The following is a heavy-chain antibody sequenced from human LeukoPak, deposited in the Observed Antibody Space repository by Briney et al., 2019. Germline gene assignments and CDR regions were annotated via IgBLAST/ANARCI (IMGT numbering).Heavy chain of an antibody. CDR2: IRYDGSNK. Sequence: PGGSLRLSCAASGFTFSSYGMHWVRQAPGKGLEWVAFIRYDGSNKYYADSVKGRFTISRDNSKNTLYLQMNSLRAEDTAVYYCAKEYYDFRSGYPHDYRGQGTLVTVSS. CDR1: GFTFSSYG. V-gene: IGHV3-30*02. D-gene: IGHD3-3*01. J-gene: IGHJ4*02. CDR3: AKEYYDFRSGYPHDY.